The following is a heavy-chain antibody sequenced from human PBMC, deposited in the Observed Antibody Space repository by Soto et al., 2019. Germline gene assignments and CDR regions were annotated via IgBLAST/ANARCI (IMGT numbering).Heavy chain of an antibody. V-gene: IGHV3-23*01. CDR1: GFTFSSDA. CDR2: ISAGAGT. CDR3: AKWDIHLSPFFAY. J-gene: IGHJ4*02. D-gene: IGHD5-18*01. Sequence: EVQLLESGGGLVQPGGSLRHSCAASGFTFSSDAMSWVRQAPGKGLEWVSAISAGAGTYYADSVKGRFTVSRDTSNNTLFLQMNSLRAEDTALYFCAKWDIHLSPFFAYWGQGTLVTVSS.